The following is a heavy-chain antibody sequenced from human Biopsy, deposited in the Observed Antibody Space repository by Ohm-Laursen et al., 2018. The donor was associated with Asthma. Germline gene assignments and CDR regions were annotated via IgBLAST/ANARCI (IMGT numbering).Heavy chain of an antibody. CDR1: GFTVSSNG. V-gene: IGHV3-7*01. Sequence: SLRLSCAASGFTVSSNGMSWVRQPPGKGLEWVANIKHDGSEKNHVDSLKGRFTISRDNAKNSLHLQMNSLRAEDTAVYYCARTFHFWSPYHAEHYQLWGQGTLVTVSS. CDR3: ARTFHFWSPYHAEHYQL. CDR2: IKHDGSEK. J-gene: IGHJ1*01. D-gene: IGHD3-3*02.